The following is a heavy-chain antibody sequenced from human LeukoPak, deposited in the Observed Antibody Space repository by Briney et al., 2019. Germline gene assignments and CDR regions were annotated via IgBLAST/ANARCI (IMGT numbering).Heavy chain of an antibody. CDR3: VRDRGYDSSGYWQKYFDY. CDR1: GFTLRSYW. CDR2: INHDGTGT. D-gene: IGHD3-22*01. J-gene: IGHJ4*02. Sequence: GGSLRLSCAAPGFTLRSYWMHWVRQVPGKGLVWVSRINHDGTGTNYADSVKGRFTISRDNAKNTVYVQMNSLRVEDTAVYYCVRDRGYDSSGYWQKYFDYWGQGTLVTVSS. V-gene: IGHV3-74*01.